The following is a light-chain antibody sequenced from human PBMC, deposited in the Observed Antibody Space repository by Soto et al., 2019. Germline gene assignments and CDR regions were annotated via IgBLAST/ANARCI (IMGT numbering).Light chain of an antibody. Sequence: EIVLTQSPGTLSLSPGERATLSCRASQSVSSSYLAWYQQKPGQAPRLLIYDASSRATGIPDRFSGSGSGTDFTLIISRLETDDFAVYYCQQYGSSPRTFGQGTKVEIK. J-gene: IGKJ1*01. CDR2: DAS. CDR1: QSVSSSY. V-gene: IGKV3-20*01. CDR3: QQYGSSPRT.